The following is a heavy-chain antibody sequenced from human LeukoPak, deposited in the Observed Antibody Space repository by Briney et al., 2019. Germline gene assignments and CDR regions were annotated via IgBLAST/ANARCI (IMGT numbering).Heavy chain of an antibody. CDR3: ATQLGTTVAAIDAFDI. CDR2: ISSSGSTI. D-gene: IGHD4-23*01. V-gene: IGHV3-11*01. Sequence: GGSLRLSCAASGFTFSDYYMSWIRQAPGKGLEWVSYISSSGSTIYYADSVKGRFTISRDNAKNSLYLQMNSLRAEDTAVYYCATQLGTTVAAIDAFDIWGQGTMVTVSS. CDR1: GFTFSDYY. J-gene: IGHJ3*02.